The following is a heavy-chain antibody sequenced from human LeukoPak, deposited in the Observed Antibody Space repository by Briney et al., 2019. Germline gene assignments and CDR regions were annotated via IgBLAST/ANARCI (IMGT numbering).Heavy chain of an antibody. Sequence: GGSLRLSCAASGFTFSSYWMSWVRQAPGKGLEWVANIKQDGSGKYYVDSVKGRFTISRDNAKNSLYLQMNSLRAEDTAVYYCASGCSSTSCYRKGAFDYWGQGTLVTVSS. V-gene: IGHV3-7*01. CDR3: ASGCSSTSCYRKGAFDY. J-gene: IGHJ4*02. CDR1: GFTFSSYW. D-gene: IGHD2-2*02. CDR2: IKQDGSGK.